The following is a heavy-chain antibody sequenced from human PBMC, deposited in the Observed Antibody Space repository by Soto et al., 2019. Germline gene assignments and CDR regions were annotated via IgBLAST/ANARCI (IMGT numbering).Heavy chain of an antibody. CDR1: GGSISSSSYY. V-gene: IGHV4-39*01. J-gene: IGHJ4*02. CDR2: IYYSGST. CDR3: ARHGGLLLDYERYCSGGSCYSNTFDY. Sequence: SETLSLTCTVSGGSISSSSYYWGWIRQPPGKGLEWIGSIYYSGSTYYNPSLKSRVTISVDTSKNQFALKLSSVTAADTAVYYCARHGGLLLDYERYCSGGSCYSNTFDYWGQGTLVTVSS. D-gene: IGHD2-15*01.